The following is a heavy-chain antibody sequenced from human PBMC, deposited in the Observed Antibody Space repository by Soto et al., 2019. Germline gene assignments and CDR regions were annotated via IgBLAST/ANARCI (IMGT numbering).Heavy chain of an antibody. J-gene: IGHJ4*02. D-gene: IGHD4-17*01. V-gene: IGHV3-64*07. CDR2: ISSNGGST. CDR3: ARADYGTFDN. Sequence: EVQLLESGGGLVQPGGSLRLSCVASGFIFRNYNMHWVRQDPGKGLEYVSGISSNGGSTFYADSVKGRFSISRDNSKTTLHLQMGSLRPEDTAIYYCARADYGTFDNWGQGTLVAVSS. CDR1: GFIFRNYN.